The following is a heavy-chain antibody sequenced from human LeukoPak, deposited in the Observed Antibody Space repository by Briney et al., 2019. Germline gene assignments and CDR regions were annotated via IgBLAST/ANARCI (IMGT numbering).Heavy chain of an antibody. CDR3: TRSGYYYVGYFQH. V-gene: IGHV3-49*04. D-gene: IGHD3-22*01. CDR1: GFTFGDYA. J-gene: IGHJ1*01. CDR2: IRSKAYGGTT. Sequence: GGSLRLSCTASGFTFGDYAMSWVRRAPGKGLEWVGFIRSKAYGGTTEYAASVKGRFAISRDDSKSIAYLQMNSLKTEDTAVYYCTRSGYYYVGYFQHWGQGTLVTVSS.